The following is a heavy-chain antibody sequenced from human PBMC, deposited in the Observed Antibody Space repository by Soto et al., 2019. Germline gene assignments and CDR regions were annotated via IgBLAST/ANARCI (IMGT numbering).Heavy chain of an antibody. Sequence: QVQLVQSGAEVKKPGSSVKVSCKASGGTFSSYAISWVRQAPGQGLEWMGGIIPIFGTANYAQKFQGRVTITADESTSTAYMELSSPRAEDTAVYYCARDLAGGYGLNDAFAIWGQGTMVTVSS. J-gene: IGHJ3*02. CDR1: GGTFSSYA. D-gene: IGHD5-12*01. CDR2: IIPIFGTA. CDR3: ARDLAGGYGLNDAFAI. V-gene: IGHV1-69*01.